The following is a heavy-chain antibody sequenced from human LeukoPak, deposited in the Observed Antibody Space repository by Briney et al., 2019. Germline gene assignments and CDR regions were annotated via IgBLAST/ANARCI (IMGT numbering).Heavy chain of an antibody. D-gene: IGHD3-16*01. CDR3: ASSRGEGFDY. J-gene: IGHJ4*02. CDR1: GFTFSTIS. V-gene: IGHV3-21*01. CDR2: ISSSSSN. Sequence: GGSLRLSCAASGFTFSTISMNWVRQAQGKGLEWVSSISSSSSNYYPNSLKGRFTISRDNAKNSLYLQMNSQRAEDTSVYYCASSRGEGFDYWGQGTLVTVSS.